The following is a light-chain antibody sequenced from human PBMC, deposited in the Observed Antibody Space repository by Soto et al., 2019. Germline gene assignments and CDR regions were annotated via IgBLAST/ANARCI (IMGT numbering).Light chain of an antibody. V-gene: IGKV2-28*01. CDR1: KSLLYSNGYNY. CDR2: LGS. Sequence: DIVMTQSPLSLTVTPGEPASISCRATKSLLYSNGYNYLDWYLQRPGQPPQLLIYLGSNRASGVPDRFSGSGSGTDFTLKISRVEVEDVGIYYCMQALEMRTFGQGTKVEIK. CDR3: MQALEMRT. J-gene: IGKJ1*01.